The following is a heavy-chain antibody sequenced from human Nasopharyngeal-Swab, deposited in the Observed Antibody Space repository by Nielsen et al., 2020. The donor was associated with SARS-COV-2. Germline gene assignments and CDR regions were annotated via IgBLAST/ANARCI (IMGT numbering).Heavy chain of an antibody. CDR1: GGSVSSGSYY. V-gene: IGHV4-39*07. D-gene: IGHD6-13*01. Sequence: SETLSLTCTVSGGSVSSGSYYWTWIRQPPGKGLKWIGETNHSGSSNYNPSLKSRVTISVDTSKNQFSLNLNSVTAADTAVYYCARGAAAADYWGQGTLVTVSS. CDR2: TNHSGSS. J-gene: IGHJ4*02. CDR3: ARGAAAADY.